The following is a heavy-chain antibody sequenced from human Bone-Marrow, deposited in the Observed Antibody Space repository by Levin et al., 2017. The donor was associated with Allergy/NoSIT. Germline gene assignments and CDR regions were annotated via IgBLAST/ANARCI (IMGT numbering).Heavy chain of an antibody. D-gene: IGHD2-8*02. CDR3: ARDTGVGVFEI. CDR2: ISPHNGDT. CDR1: GYAFVTHL. Sequence: PLASVKVSCKASGYAFVTHLISWVRQAPGQRLEWMGWISPHNGDTNYAQKLQGRVIMTTDTPTKTAYMELRSLTSDDTAVYYCARDTGVGVFEIWGQGTTVIVSS. J-gene: IGHJ3*02. V-gene: IGHV1-18*01.